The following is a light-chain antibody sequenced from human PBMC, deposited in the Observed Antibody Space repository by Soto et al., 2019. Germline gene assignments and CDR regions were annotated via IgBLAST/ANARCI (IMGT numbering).Light chain of an antibody. Sequence: QSVLTQPPSVSGAPGQRVTISCTGSSSNIGAGSDVHWYQQLPGTAPKLLIYSNTNRPSGVPDRFSGSKSSTSASLAIAGLQAGDEADYYCQSYDSILTGSVFGGGTKLTVL. CDR3: QSYDSILTGSV. J-gene: IGLJ3*02. V-gene: IGLV1-40*01. CDR2: SNT. CDR1: SSNIGAGSD.